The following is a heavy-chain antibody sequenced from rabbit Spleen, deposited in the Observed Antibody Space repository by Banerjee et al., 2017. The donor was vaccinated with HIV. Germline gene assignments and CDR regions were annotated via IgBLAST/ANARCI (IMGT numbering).Heavy chain of an antibody. Sequence: EQLVESRGELVKPGASLTLTCTVSGFSFSSSYEMGWVRQAPGKGLEWIGCIYTGNGKTYYASWAKGRFTISKTSSTTVTLQMTSLTAADTTTYFCARDAGTGDYIDVYFALWGPGTLVTVS. J-gene: IGHJ4*01. CDR3: ARDAGTGDYIDVYFAL. CDR2: IYTGNGKT. V-gene: IGHV1S45*01. CDR1: GFSFSSSYE. D-gene: IGHD4-2*01.